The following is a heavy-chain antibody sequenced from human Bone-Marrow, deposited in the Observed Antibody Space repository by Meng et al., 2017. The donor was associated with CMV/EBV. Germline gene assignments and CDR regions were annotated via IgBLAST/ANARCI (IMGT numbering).Heavy chain of an antibody. D-gene: IGHD5-24*01. CDR1: GFTFSSYW. V-gene: IGHV3-7*01. J-gene: IGHJ3*02. CDR2: IKQDGSEK. Sequence: GESLKISCAASGFTFSSYWMSWVRQAPGKGLEWVANIKQDGSEKYYVDSVKGRFTISRDNAKNSLYLQMNSLRAEDTAVYYCARDRWPESDAFDICGQGKMVTVSS. CDR3: ARDRWPESDAFDI.